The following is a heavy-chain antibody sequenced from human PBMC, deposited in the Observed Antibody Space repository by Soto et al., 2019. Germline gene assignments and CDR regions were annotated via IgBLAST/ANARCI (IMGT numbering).Heavy chain of an antibody. CDR1: GGTFSSSA. CDR3: ARDARVPAPAMSYYYGMDV. Sequence: SGKVSCRPSGGTFSSSAIGWLRQATGQGLEWMGGIIPIFGTANYAQKFQGRVTITADESTSTAYMELSSLRSEDTAVYYCARDARVPAPAMSYYYGMDVWGQGTTVTVSS. V-gene: IGHV1-69*13. D-gene: IGHD2-2*01. J-gene: IGHJ6*02. CDR2: IIPIFGTA.